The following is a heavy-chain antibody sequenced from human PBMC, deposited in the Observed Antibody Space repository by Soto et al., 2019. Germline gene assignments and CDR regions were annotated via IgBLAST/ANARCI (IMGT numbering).Heavy chain of an antibody. D-gene: IGHD3-3*01. V-gene: IGHV3-48*02. CDR1: GFTFSSYD. CDR2: ISGSSNTM. CDR3: ATINYEFIGYYAMSL. Sequence: GGSLRLSCAASGFTFSSYDMDWVRQAQGKGLEWLSRISGSSNTMYYADSVKGRFTISRDNAKNALYLQMNSLRDEDTAVYYCATINYEFIGYYAMSLWGQGTTVTVSS. J-gene: IGHJ6*02.